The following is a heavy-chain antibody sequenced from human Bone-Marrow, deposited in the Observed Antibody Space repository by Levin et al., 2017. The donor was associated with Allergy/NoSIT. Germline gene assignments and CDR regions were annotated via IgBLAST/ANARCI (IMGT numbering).Heavy chain of an antibody. J-gene: IGHJ6*02. D-gene: IGHD6-6*01. CDR3: ARESRPWARPLANYYYYYGMDV. CDR2: ISYDGSNK. Sequence: QSSETLSLTCAASGFTFSSYAMHWVRQAPGKGLEWVAVISYDGSNKYYADSVKGRFTISRDNSKNTLYLQMNSLRAEDTAVYYCARESRPWARPLANYYYYYGMDVWGQGTTVTVSS. V-gene: IGHV3-30-3*01. CDR1: GFTFSSYA.